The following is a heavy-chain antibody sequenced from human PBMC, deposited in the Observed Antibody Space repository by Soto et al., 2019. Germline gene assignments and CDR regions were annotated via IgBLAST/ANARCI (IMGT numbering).Heavy chain of an antibody. J-gene: IGHJ6*03. CDR2: MYYSAMT. CDR1: GGSIRSHN. V-gene: IGHV4-59*11. Sequence: PSETLSLTCSVPGGSIRSHNWSWIRQPPGKGLEWIGCMYYSAMTEYNPSLKSRVTISADTSNNKVSLRLTSVTAADTAVYYCAREGGEGGIKAEGVVSLGQKGYYYYYYVDVWGKGTTVTVSS. CDR3: AREGGEGGIKAEGVVSLGQKGYYYYYYVDV. D-gene: IGHD3-16*01.